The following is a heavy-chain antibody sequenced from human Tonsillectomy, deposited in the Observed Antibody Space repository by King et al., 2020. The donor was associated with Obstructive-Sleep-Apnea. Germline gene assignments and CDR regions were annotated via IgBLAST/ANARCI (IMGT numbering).Heavy chain of an antibody. Sequence: VQLVESGAEVKKPGESLKISCKGSGYSFTSYWIGWVRQMPGKGLEWMGIIYPGDSDTRYSPSFQGQVTIAADKSISTAYLQWSSLKASDTAMYSCARHGRDYYYYYGMDVWGQGTTVTVSS. J-gene: IGHJ6*02. CDR2: IYPGDSDT. CDR3: ARHGRDYYYYYGMDV. V-gene: IGHV5-51*01. CDR1: GYSFTSYW.